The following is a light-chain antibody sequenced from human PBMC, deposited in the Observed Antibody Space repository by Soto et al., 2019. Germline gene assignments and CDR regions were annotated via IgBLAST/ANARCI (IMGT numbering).Light chain of an antibody. CDR1: QGIISN. Sequence: VMTQSPVTLSVSPGERVTLSCRASQGIISNLAWYQQKRGQAPRVLIYGASTRATGVPDRFSGSGSGTEFTLTITSLQSEDSAIYYCQQYYDWPRTFGQGTNVEIK. CDR3: QQYYDWPRT. CDR2: GAS. V-gene: IGKV3-15*01. J-gene: IGKJ1*01.